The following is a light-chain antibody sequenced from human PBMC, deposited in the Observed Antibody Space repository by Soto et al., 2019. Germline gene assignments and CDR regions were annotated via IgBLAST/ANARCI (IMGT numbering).Light chain of an antibody. CDR2: GAS. V-gene: IGKV3-20*01. CDR1: QSVGSNY. CDR3: QQVNNYPLT. Sequence: EIVFTQSPGTLSLSPGERATLYCRASQSVGSNYLAWYQQKPGQAPRVLIYGASSRATGIPDRFSGSGSGTEFTLTISSLQPEDFATYYCQQVNNYPLTFGGGTKVDIK. J-gene: IGKJ4*01.